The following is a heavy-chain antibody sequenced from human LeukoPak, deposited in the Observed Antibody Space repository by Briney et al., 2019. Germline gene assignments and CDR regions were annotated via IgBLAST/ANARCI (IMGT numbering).Heavy chain of an antibody. CDR1: GGSISSYY. CDR2: IYYSGST. J-gene: IGHJ4*02. V-gene: IGHV4-59*01. Sequence: PSETLSLTCTVSGGSISSYYWSWIRQPPGKGLEWIGYIYYSGSTNYNPSLKSRVTISVDTSKNQFSLKLSSVTAADTAVYYCARADFLGYSYAFDYWGQGTLVTVSS. D-gene: IGHD5-18*01. CDR3: ARADFLGYSYAFDY.